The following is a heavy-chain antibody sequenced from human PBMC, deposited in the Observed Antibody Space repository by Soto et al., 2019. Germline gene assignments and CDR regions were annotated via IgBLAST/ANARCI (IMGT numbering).Heavy chain of an antibody. V-gene: IGHV3-23*01. Sequence: GGSLRLSCATSGFSFSNYAMSWVRQAPGKGLEWVSLISGSASATHYADSVKGRFTISRDNSKRTVYLQLNSLRAEDTAVYYCAKAMANNVFGVDTLFDFWGRGTLVTVSS. D-gene: IGHD3-3*01. CDR2: ISGSASAT. J-gene: IGHJ4*02. CDR3: AKAMANNVFGVDTLFDF. CDR1: GFSFSNYA.